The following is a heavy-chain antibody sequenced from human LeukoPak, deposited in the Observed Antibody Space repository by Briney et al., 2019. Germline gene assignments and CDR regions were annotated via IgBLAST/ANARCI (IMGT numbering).Heavy chain of an antibody. CDR1: GFTFSGYS. CDR3: AKQSPSGYDSGWDWYFDF. Sequence: PGGSLRLSCAASGFTFSGYSMNWVRQAPGKGLEWVSSISSSSSYIYYADSVKGRFTISRDNSKNTLYLQMNSLRAEDTALYYCAKQSPSGYDSGWDWYFDFWGRGTLVTVSS. V-gene: IGHV3-21*04. J-gene: IGHJ2*01. CDR2: ISSSSSYI. D-gene: IGHD6-19*01.